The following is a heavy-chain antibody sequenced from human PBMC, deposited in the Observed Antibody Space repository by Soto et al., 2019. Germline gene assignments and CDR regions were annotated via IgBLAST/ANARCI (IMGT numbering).Heavy chain of an antibody. Sequence: QPGGSLRLSCAASGFSFKSYAIHWVRQAPGKGLEWVAVVSYDGSNKFYADSVKGRFTISRDDSKNTVFLQMNSLRVEDTAVFYCARDRPGGYGYSWDDFLYYYGMDVWGQGTTVTVS. V-gene: IGHV3-30-3*01. D-gene: IGHD5-18*01. J-gene: IGHJ6*02. CDR2: VSYDGSNK. CDR1: GFSFKSYA. CDR3: ARDRPGGYGYSWDDFLYYYGMDV.